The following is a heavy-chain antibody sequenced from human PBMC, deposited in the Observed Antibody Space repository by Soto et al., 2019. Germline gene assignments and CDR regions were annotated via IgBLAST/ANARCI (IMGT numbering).Heavy chain of an antibody. J-gene: IGHJ5*02. CDR3: ARVSITMVRGVIIGGWFDP. Sequence: SETLSLNCAVYGGSFSGYYWSWIRQHPGKGLEWIGEINHSGSTNYNPSLKSRVTISVDTSKNQFSLKLSSVTAADTAVYYCARVSITMVRGVIIGGWFDPWGQGTLVTVSS. CDR1: GGSFSGYY. V-gene: IGHV4-34*01. CDR2: INHSGST. D-gene: IGHD3-10*01.